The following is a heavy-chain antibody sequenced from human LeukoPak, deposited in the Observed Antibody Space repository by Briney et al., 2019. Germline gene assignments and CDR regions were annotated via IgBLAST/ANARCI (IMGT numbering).Heavy chain of an antibody. D-gene: IGHD4-17*01. J-gene: IGHJ4*02. CDR3: ARSYYGDYPLFDY. Sequence: SETLSLTCTVSGGSISSYYWSWIRQPPGKGLEWIGYIYYSGSTNYNPSLKSRVTISVDTSKNQFSLKLSSVTAADTAVYYCARSYYGDYPLFDYWGQGTLVTVSS. V-gene: IGHV4-59*08. CDR1: GGSISSYY. CDR2: IYYSGST.